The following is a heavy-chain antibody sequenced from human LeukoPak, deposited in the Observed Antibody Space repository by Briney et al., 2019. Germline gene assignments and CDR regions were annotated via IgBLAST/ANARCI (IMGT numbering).Heavy chain of an antibody. CDR3: ATSLTRFDY. D-gene: IGHD1-1*01. CDR2: IDGGGNAI. V-gene: IGHV3-48*01. Sequence: PGGSLRLSCAASGFTFSSHGMNWVRQAPGMGLEWISYIDGGGNAIYYADSVEGRFTISRDNAKNSLYLQMNSLRAEDTAVYYCATSLTRFDYWGQGTLVTVSS. CDR1: GFTFSSHG. J-gene: IGHJ4*02.